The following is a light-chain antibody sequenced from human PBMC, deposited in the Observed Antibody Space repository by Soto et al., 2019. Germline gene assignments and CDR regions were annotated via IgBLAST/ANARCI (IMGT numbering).Light chain of an antibody. CDR1: QRISSD. Sequence: IVLTQSPGTLSLSPGERATLSCRASQRISSDLAWYQQKPGQGPRLLIYGASTRATGTPARFSGSGSGTEFTLTISSLQSGDFAVYYCQQYNIWPWTFGRGTKVDIK. V-gene: IGKV3-15*01. J-gene: IGKJ1*01. CDR2: GAS. CDR3: QQYNIWPWT.